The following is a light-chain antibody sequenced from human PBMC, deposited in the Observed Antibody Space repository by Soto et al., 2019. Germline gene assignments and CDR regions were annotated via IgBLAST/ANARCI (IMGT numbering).Light chain of an antibody. J-gene: IGLJ1*01. CDR2: EVS. V-gene: IGLV2-14*01. Sequence: QSALDQPASVSGSPGQAITISCSGSSSDVGAHNFVSWYQHHPGKAPKLMIYEVSNRPSGVSNRFSGSKSGNTASLTISGLQAEDEADYYCNSYTSSNTYVFGSGTKVTVL. CDR1: SSDVGAHNF. CDR3: NSYTSSNTYV.